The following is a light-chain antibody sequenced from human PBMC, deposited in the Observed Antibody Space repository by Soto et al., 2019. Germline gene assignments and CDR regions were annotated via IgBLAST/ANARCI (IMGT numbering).Light chain of an antibody. J-gene: IGKJ1*01. V-gene: IGKV1-5*01. CDR2: DVS. CDR3: QQYNTFWT. CDR1: QIISSW. Sequence: DIQMTQSPSTLSASVGDRVTITCQASQIISSWLAWYQQKPGKAPKLLIYDVSTLGTGVPSRLSGSGSGTDFTLTISSLQPDDSATYYCQQYNTFWTFGQGTKVDIK.